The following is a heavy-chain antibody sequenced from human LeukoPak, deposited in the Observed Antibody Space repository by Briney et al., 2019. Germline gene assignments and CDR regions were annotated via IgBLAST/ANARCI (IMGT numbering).Heavy chain of an antibody. CDR1: GFTVSNNY. J-gene: IGHJ6*02. V-gene: IGHV3-74*01. CDR2: INKDGSKT. Sequence: PGGSLRLSCAASGFTVSNNYMNWVRQAPGKGLVWVTGINKDGSKTDYADSAKGRFTISRDNAKNTLVLQMNSLRAEDTAVYYCARDLHNYGMDVWGQGTTVTVSS. CDR3: ARDLHNYGMDV. D-gene: IGHD5-24*01.